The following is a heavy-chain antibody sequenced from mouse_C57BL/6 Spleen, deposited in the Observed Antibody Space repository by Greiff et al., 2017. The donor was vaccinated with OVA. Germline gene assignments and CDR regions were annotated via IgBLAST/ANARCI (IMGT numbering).Heavy chain of an antibody. Sequence: EVKLMESGGGLVKPGGSLKLSCAASGFTFSSYAMSWVRQTPEKRLEWVATISDGGSYTYYPDNVKGRFTISRDNAKNNLYLQMSHLKSEDTAMYYCARDHELLQGRFAYWGQGTLVTVSA. D-gene: IGHD2-12*01. CDR3: ARDHELLQGRFAY. V-gene: IGHV5-4*01. CDR2: ISDGGSYT. J-gene: IGHJ3*01. CDR1: GFTFSSYA.